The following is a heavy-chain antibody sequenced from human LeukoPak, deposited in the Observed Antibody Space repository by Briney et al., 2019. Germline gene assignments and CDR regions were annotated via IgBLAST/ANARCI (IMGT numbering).Heavy chain of an antibody. CDR2: INQDGSEK. CDR3: AKGRVVTAIHFDY. V-gene: IGHV3-7*03. CDR1: GFTFSSYW. D-gene: IGHD2-21*02. J-gene: IGHJ4*02. Sequence: GGSLRLSCAASGFTFSSYWMSWVRQAPGKGLEWVANINQDGSEKYYVDSVKGRFTISRDNAKNSLYLQMNSLRAEDTALYYCAKGRVVTAIHFDYWGQGTLVTVSS.